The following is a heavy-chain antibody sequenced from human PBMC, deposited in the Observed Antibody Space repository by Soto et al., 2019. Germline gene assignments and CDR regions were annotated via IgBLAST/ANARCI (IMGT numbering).Heavy chain of an antibody. CDR1: GGSFSGYY. V-gene: IGHV4-34*01. Sequence: PEETLSLTCAVYGGSFSGYYWSWIRQPPGKGLEWIGEINHSGSTNYNPSLKSRVTISVDTSKNQFSLKLSSVTAADTAVYYCARLPRRVTRRPGDYYCGMDVWGQGNTVTVS. D-gene: IGHD4-4*01. CDR3: ARLPRRVTRRPGDYYCGMDV. CDR2: INHSGST. J-gene: IGHJ6*02.